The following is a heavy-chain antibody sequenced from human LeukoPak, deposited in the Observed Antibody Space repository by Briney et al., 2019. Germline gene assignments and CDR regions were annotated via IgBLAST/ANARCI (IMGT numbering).Heavy chain of an antibody. D-gene: IGHD3-10*01. J-gene: IGHJ4*02. CDR2: IYHSGST. CDR1: GYSISSGYY. V-gene: IGHV4-38-2*02. Sequence: PSETLSLTCTVSGYSISSGYYWGWIRPPPGKGLEWIGSIYHSGSTYYNPSLKSRVTISVDTSKNQFSLKLSSVTAADTAVYYCARKGYGSGRGNDYWGQGTLVTVSS. CDR3: ARKGYGSGRGNDY.